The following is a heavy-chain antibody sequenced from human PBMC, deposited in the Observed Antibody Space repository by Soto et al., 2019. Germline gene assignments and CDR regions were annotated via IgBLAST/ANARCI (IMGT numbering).Heavy chain of an antibody. Sequence: QVQLVESGGGLVKPGGSLRLSCAASGFTFSDYYMSWIRQAPGKGLEWVSYISSSSSYTNYADSVKGRFTISRDNAKNSLYRQMNSLRAEDTAVYYCARAALTGRGLTHQYYFDYWGQGTLVTVSS. J-gene: IGHJ4*02. CDR2: ISSSSSYT. D-gene: IGHD7-27*01. CDR3: ARAALTGRGLTHQYYFDY. CDR1: GFTFSDYY. V-gene: IGHV3-11*05.